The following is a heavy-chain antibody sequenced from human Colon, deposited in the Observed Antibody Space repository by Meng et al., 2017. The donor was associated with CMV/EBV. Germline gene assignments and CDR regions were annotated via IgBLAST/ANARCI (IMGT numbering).Heavy chain of an antibody. D-gene: IGHD6-25*01. CDR3: AGNGGSPLPYYYYFGMDV. Sequence: SETLSLTCNVSGGSISSYYWSWIRQPPGKGLEWIGNIYHSGTTNYSPSLNSRVTISIDTSKSQFSLKLNSVTAADTAIYYCAGNGGSPLPYYYYFGMDVWGQGTTVTVSS. J-gene: IGHJ6*02. V-gene: IGHV4-59*01. CDR2: IYHSGTT. CDR1: GGSISSYY.